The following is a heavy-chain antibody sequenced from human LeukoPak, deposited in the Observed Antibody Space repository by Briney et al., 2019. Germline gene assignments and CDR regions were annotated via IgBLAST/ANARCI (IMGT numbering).Heavy chain of an antibody. CDR1: GYTFTSYY. CDR2: INPSGGST. Sequence: GASVKVSCKASGYTFTSYYMHWVRQAPGQGLEWMGIINPSGGSTSYAQKFQGRVTMTRDTSTSTVYMELSSLRFEDTAVYYCAREFVERRSPLYYYYGMDVWGQGTAVTVSS. V-gene: IGHV1-46*01. D-gene: IGHD1-1*01. CDR3: AREFVERRSPLYYYYGMDV. J-gene: IGHJ6*02.